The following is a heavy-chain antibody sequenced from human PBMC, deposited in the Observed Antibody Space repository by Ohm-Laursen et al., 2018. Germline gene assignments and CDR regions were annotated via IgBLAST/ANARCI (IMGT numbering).Heavy chain of an antibody. J-gene: IGHJ6*02. CDR2: ISDSGSPI. D-gene: IGHD3-10*01. CDR3: ARTMVSHRDAMDV. CDR1: GFTFSSYD. Sequence: SLRLSCAAPGFTFSSYDINWVRQAPGKGLEWVSCISDSGSPIYYADSVKGRFTISRDNAKNSLYLQMNSLRAEETAMYYCARTMVSHRDAMDVWGQGTTVTVSS. V-gene: IGHV3-48*01.